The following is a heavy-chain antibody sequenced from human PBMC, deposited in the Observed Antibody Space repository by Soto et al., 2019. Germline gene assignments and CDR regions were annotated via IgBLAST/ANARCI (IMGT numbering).Heavy chain of an antibody. D-gene: IGHD2-15*01. J-gene: IGHJ4*02. CDR3: AKRDVPDSRSIAYLYDH. CDR2: ISVGVGST. CDR1: GFPFGPST. Sequence: EVQLLESGGGLVQPGGSLTLSCGVSGFPFGPSTMSCVRQAPGKGLEWVSTISVGVGSTYYADSVQGRFTVCSDISDNTLFLQMTSLTAEDTAVYFCAKRDVPDSRSIAYLYDHWGRGVLVTVSS. V-gene: IGHV3-23*01.